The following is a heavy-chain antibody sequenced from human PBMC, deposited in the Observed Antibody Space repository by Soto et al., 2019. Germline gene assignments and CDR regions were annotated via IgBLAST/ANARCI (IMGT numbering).Heavy chain of an antibody. Sequence: ASVKVSCKASGYTFTGYYIHWVRRAPGQGLEWMGWINPNSGGTNYAQKFQGWVTMTRDTSINIAYMELSRLRSDDTAVYYCARGFSSSWYSPHFDYWGQGTLVTVSS. CDR3: ARGFSSSWYSPHFDY. D-gene: IGHD6-13*01. CDR2: INPNSGGT. CDR1: GYTFTGYY. V-gene: IGHV1-2*04. J-gene: IGHJ4*02.